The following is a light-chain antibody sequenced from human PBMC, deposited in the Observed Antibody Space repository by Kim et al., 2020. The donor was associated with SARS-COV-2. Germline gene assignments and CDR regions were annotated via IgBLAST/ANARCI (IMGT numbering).Light chain of an antibody. CDR2: GAF. V-gene: IGKV3-20*01. CDR3: QQYGSSPDT. Sequence: SPGESSTLACRASQSVNSNNLAWYQRKPGQAPRLLIYGAFSRATGIPDRFSGSGSGTDFTLTINRLEPEDFAVYDCQQYGSSPDTFGGGTKVDIK. J-gene: IGKJ4*01. CDR1: QSVNSNN.